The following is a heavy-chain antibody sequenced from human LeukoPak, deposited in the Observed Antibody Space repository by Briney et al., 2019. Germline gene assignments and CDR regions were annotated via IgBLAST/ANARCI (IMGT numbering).Heavy chain of an antibody. J-gene: IGHJ4*02. Sequence: ASVKVSCKASGGTFSSYAISWVRQAPGQGLEWMGRIIPIFGTASYAQKFQGRVTITTDESTSTAYMELSSLRSEDTAVYYCAATFDWSIIRVLDYWGQGTLVTVSS. CDR3: AATFDWSIIRVLDY. CDR1: GGTFSSYA. CDR2: IIPIFGTA. D-gene: IGHD3-9*01. V-gene: IGHV1-69*05.